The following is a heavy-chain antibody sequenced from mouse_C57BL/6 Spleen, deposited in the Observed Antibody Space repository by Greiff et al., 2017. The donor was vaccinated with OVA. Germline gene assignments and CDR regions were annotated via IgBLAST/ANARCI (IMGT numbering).Heavy chain of an antibody. CDR2: IWSDGST. V-gene: IGHV2-6-1*01. CDR3: ARHDGYVLDY. J-gene: IGHJ2*01. Sequence: QVQLQESGPGLVAPSQSLSITCTVSGFSLTSSGVHWVRQPPGKGLEWLVVIWSDGSTTYNSALKSRLSIRTDNSKSQVFLKMNSVHTDDTAMYYCARHDGYVLDYWGQGTTLTVSS. CDR1: GFSLTSSG. D-gene: IGHD2-3*01.